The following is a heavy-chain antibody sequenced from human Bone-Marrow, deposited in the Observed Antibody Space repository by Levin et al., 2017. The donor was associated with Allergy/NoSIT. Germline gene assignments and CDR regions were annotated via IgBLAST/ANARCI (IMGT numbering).Heavy chain of an antibody. V-gene: IGHV4-34*01. D-gene: IGHD2-2*01. CDR2: INHSGST. Sequence: SQTLSLTCAVYGGSFSGYYWSWIRQPPGKGLEWIGEINHSGSTNYNPSLKSRVTISVDTSKNQFSLKLSSVTAADTAVYYCARTRIIVVVPAVEFRRNWFDPWGQGTLVTVSS. J-gene: IGHJ5*02. CDR3: ARTRIIVVVPAVEFRRNWFDP. CDR1: GGSFSGYY.